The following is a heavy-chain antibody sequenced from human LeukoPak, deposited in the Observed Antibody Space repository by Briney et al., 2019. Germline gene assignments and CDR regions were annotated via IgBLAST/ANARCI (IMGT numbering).Heavy chain of an antibody. J-gene: IGHJ3*02. CDR3: ARGNSGYDYAFDI. Sequence: SETLSLTCTVSGGSISSYHWSWIRQPRGKRLQWIGFIYSSGSTNYNPSLKSRVTISLDTSKNQFSLRVSSVTSADTAVYYCARGNSGYDYAFDIWGQGTMVTVSS. CDR1: GGSISSYH. CDR2: IYSSGST. D-gene: IGHD5-12*01. V-gene: IGHV4-59*01.